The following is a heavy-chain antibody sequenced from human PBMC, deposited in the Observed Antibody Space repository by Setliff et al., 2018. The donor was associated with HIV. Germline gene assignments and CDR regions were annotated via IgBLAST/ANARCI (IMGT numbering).Heavy chain of an antibody. V-gene: IGHV7-4-1*02. J-gene: IGHJ5*02. CDR2: INTNTGYP. CDR1: GYNFTNYG. CDR3: ARVRTSYNFWVGDVFDP. D-gene: IGHD1-1*01. Sequence: VSCKASGYNFTNYGINWVRQDPGQGLEWMGWINTNTGYPTYAQAFRGRFVFSLDTSVSTAYLEISSLEAEDTAVYFCARVRTSYNFWVGDVFDPWGQGTLVTVSS.